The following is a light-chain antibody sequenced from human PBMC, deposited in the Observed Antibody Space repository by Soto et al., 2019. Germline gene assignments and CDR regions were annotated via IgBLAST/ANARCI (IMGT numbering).Light chain of an antibody. CDR3: LQYNSYSKT. Sequence: DIQMTQSPSTLSASVGDRVTITCRASQSINTWLAWYQQKPGKAPELLIFDASALESGVPSRVSGSGSGTEFTLTISSRQPDEAATFYCLQYNSYSKTFGQGTKVEIK. V-gene: IGKV1-5*01. CDR1: QSINTW. J-gene: IGKJ1*01. CDR2: DAS.